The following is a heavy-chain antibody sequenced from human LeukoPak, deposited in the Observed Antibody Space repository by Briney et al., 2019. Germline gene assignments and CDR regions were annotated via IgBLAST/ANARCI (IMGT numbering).Heavy chain of an antibody. CDR1: GFTFSDYY. CDR2: ISSSGSTI. J-gene: IGHJ4*02. CDR3: ARGSCTNGVCYGGFDY. V-gene: IGHV3-11*01. D-gene: IGHD2-8*01. Sequence: GGSLRLSCAASGFTFSDYYMSWIRQAPGKGLEWVSYISSSGSTIYYANSVKGRFTISRDNAKNSLYLQMNSLRAEDTAVYYCARGSCTNGVCYGGFDYWGQGTLVTVSS.